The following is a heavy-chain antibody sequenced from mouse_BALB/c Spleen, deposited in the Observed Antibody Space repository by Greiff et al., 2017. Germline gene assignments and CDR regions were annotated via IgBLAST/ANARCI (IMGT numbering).Heavy chain of an antibody. CDR2: ISYSGST. V-gene: IGHV3-2*02. D-gene: IGHD2-10*01. Sequence: VQLKQSGPGLVKPSQSLSLTCTVTGYSITSDYAWNWIRQFPGNKLEWMGYISYSGSTSYNPSLKSRISITRDTSKNQFFLQLNSVTTEDTATYYCARSAYYGNSFDYWGQGTTLTVSS. CDR3: ARSAYYGNSFDY. CDR1: GYSITSDYA. J-gene: IGHJ2*01.